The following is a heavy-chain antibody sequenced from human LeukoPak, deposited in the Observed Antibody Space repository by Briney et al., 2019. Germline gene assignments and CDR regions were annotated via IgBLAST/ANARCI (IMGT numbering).Heavy chain of an antibody. V-gene: IGHV1-69*01. CDR3: ARTRPYYYDSSGSIHFDY. D-gene: IGHD3-22*01. CDR2: IIPIFGTA. J-gene: IGHJ4*02. Sequence: ASVKVSCKASGGTFSSYAISWVRQAPGQGLEWMGGIIPIFGTANYAQKFQGRVTITADESTSTAYMELSSLGSEDTAVSYCARTRPYYYDSSGSIHFDYWGQGTLVTVSS. CDR1: GGTFSSYA.